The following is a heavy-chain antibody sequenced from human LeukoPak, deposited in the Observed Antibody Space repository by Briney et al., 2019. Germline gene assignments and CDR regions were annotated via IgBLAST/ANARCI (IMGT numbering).Heavy chain of an antibody. CDR2: ISYDGRS. V-gene: IGHV3-30*18. D-gene: IGHD6-19*01. J-gene: IGHJ4*02. CDR3: AKDTGYSSL. Sequence: GGSLRLSCAASGFTFSSYAMSWVRQAPGKGQEWVAIISYDGRSNYADFVKGRFTISRDNPKNTVYLQMSSVRPEDTAMYHCAKDTGYSSLWGQGTLVIASA. CDR1: GFTFSSYA.